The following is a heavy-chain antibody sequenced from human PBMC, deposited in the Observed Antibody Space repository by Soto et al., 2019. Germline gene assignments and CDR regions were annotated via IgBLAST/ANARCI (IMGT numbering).Heavy chain of an antibody. CDR2: INHSGST. Sequence: SETLSLTCAVYGGSFSGYYWSWIRQPPGKGLEWIGEINHSGSTNYNPSLKSRDTISVDTSKDQFSLKLSSVTAADTAVYYCASGNYLYYYYYMDVWGKGTTVTVSS. D-gene: IGHD1-7*01. CDR3: ASGNYLYYYYYMDV. CDR1: GGSFSGYY. J-gene: IGHJ6*03. V-gene: IGHV4-34*01.